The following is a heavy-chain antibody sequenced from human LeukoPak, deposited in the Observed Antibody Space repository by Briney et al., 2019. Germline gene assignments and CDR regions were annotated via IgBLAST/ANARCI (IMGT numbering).Heavy chain of an antibody. J-gene: IGHJ4*02. CDR1: GFTFSSYA. V-gene: IGHV3-33*08. Sequence: GGSLRLSCAASGFTFSSYAMHWVRQAPGKGLEWVAVIWYDGSNKNYADSVKGRFTISRVNSKNMLYLQMNSLRVEDTALYYCASHGGLWGQGTLVTVSS. CDR2: IWYDGSNK. CDR3: ASHGGL. D-gene: IGHD5-12*01.